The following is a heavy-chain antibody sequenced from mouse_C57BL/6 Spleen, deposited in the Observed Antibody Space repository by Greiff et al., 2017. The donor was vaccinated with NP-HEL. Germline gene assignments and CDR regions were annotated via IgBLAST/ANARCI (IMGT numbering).Heavy chain of an antibody. J-gene: IGHJ4*01. CDR2: ISYAGSN. CDR1: GYSITSGYY. Sequence: EVKLQESGPGLVKPSQSLSLTCSVTGYSITSGYYWNWIRQFPGNKLEWMGYISYAGSNNYNPSLKNRISITRDTSKNQFFLKLNSVTTEDTATYYFARGPIYDGYYAMDYWGQGTSVTVSS. CDR3: ARGPIYDGYYAMDY. D-gene: IGHD2-3*01. V-gene: IGHV3-6*01.